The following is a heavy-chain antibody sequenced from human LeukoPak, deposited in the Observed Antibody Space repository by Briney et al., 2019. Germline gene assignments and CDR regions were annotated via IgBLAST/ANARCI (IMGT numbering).Heavy chain of an antibody. V-gene: IGHV3-33*01. J-gene: IGHJ4*02. CDR1: GFPFSSYG. CDR2: IWYDGSNE. Sequence: GGSLRLSCAASGFPFSSYGMHWVRQAPGRGLEWVAIIWYDGSNEYYADSVKGRFTISRDNSKNTLYLQMNSLRVEDTAVYYCARDPGGFREPPSDYWGQGTLVTVSS. CDR3: ARDPGGFREPPSDY. D-gene: IGHD3-10*01.